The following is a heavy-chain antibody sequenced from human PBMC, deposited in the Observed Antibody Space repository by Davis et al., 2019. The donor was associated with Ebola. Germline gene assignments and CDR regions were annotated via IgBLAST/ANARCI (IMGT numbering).Heavy chain of an antibody. J-gene: IGHJ4*02. V-gene: IGHV1-69*13. Sequence: SVKVSCKAAGGTLRTHGMRWVRQAPGQGLEWMGGLIPVFGTPNYAQKFQGRITIIADESTSTVYVELSSLKSEDTAVYYCAGHGRRLVGYFDSWGQGTPVTVSS. CDR3: AGHGRRLVGYFDS. CDR2: LIPVFGTP. D-gene: IGHD2-2*01. CDR1: GGTLRTHG.